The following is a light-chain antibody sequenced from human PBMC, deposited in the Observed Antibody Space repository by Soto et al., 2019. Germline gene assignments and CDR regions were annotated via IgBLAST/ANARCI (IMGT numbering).Light chain of an antibody. J-gene: IGKJ4*02. CDR3: QQLQSSPST. CDR1: QGIGNY. Sequence: DIHRPQSPSSLAAALGDRVTVTCRASQGIGNYLAWYQQKPGKAPKLLIYAASTLQSGVPSRFAGSGSGTDFTLTINSLQTEDLETYYCQQLQSSPSTVGRGTKVHI. V-gene: IGKV1-9*01. CDR2: AAS.